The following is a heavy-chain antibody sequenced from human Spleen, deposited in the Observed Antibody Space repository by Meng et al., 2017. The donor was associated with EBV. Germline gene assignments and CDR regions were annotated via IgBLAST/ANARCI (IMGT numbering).Heavy chain of an antibody. Sequence: QESDPGLANPSAPPSLPSPVSGGAITLSNSYWPWIRQPPGKGLEWLGRIYKSGATYHNPSLKSRVTISVDTLKNQFFLKLNSVTAADTAVYYCARLGDYGEYFFDYWGLGTLVTVSS. CDR1: GGAITLSNSY. CDR2: IYKSGAT. J-gene: IGHJ4*02. CDR3: ARLGDYGEYFFDY. V-gene: IGHV4-39*01. D-gene: IGHD4-17*01.